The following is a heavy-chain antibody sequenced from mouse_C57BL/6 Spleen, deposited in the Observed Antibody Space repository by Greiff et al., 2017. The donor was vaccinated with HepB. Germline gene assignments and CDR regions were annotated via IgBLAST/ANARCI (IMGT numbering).Heavy chain of an antibody. V-gene: IGHV2-2*01. CDR3: ARNLITTVVASSMDY. CDR1: GFSLTSYG. D-gene: IGHD1-1*01. CDR2: IWSGGST. J-gene: IGHJ4*01. Sequence: VKLMESGPGLVQPSQSLSITCTVSGFSLTSYGVHWVRQSPGKGLEWLGVIWSGGSTDYNAAFISRLSISKDNSKSQVFFKMNSLQADDTAIYYWARNLITTVVASSMDYWGQGTSVTVSS.